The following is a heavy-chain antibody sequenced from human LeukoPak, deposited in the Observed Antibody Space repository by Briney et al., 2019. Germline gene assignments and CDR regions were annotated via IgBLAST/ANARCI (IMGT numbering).Heavy chain of an antibody. CDR2: IYYSGST. Sequence: PSETLSLTCTVSGGSISSGGYYWSWIRQHPGKGLEWIGYIYYSGSTYYNPSLKSRVTISVDTSKNQFSLKLSSVTAADTAVCYCARVVANSKTYYDFWSGYPSPEYNWFDPWGQGTLVTVSS. V-gene: IGHV4-31*03. D-gene: IGHD3-3*01. CDR3: ARVVANSKTYYDFWSGYPSPEYNWFDP. J-gene: IGHJ5*02. CDR1: GGSISSGGYY.